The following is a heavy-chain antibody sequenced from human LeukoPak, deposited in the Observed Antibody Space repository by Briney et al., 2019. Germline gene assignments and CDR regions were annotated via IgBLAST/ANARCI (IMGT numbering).Heavy chain of an antibody. CDR3: ARASVVVVPAAMNWFDH. CDR2: INPNSGGT. V-gene: IGHV1-2*02. Sequence: ASVKVSCKASGYTFTGYYMHWVRQAPGQGREWMGWINPNSGGTNYAQKFQGRVTMTRDTSISTAYMELSRLRSDDTAVYYCARASVVVVPAAMNWFDHWGQGTLVTVSS. CDR1: GYTFTGYY. D-gene: IGHD2-2*01. J-gene: IGHJ5*02.